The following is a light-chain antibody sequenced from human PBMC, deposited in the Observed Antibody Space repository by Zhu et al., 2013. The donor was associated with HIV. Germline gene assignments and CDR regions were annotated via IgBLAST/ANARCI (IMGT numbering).Light chain of an antibody. J-gene: IGKJ4*01. V-gene: IGKV1-16*01. CDR3: QQYNTYPLT. CDR2: AAS. CDR1: QAITNS. Sequence: DIQMTQSPSSLSAYVGDTVTITCRASQAITNSLAWFQQKPGKAPKSLIYAASTLRGGVPSRFSGSGSGTDFTLTITSLQPEDFVTYYCQQYNTYPLTFGGGTKVEI.